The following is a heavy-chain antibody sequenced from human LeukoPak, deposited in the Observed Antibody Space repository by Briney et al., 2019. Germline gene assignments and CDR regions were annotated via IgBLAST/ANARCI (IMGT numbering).Heavy chain of an antibody. CDR2: IKPDSGDA. Sequence: ASVKVSCKASGYTFTGHHMHWVRQAPGQGLEWMGWIKPDSGDANYAQRFHGRVTMTRDKSITTAYMELSRVRYDDTAVYYCARAREESTGNYDAFDIWGQGTMVTVSS. J-gene: IGHJ3*02. D-gene: IGHD1-1*01. CDR3: ARAREESTGNYDAFDI. V-gene: IGHV1-2*02. CDR1: GYTFTGHH.